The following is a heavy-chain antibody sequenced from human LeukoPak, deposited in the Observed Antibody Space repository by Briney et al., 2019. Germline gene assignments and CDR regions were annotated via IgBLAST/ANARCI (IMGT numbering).Heavy chain of an antibody. CDR3: AKGPKYLSREDDAFDI. CDR2: INPNSGGT. CDR1: GYTFSGYY. V-gene: IGHV1-2*02. Sequence: ASVKVSCKASGYTFSGYYIHWVRQAPGQGLEWMGWINPNSGGTKYAQNFQGRVTMTRDTSISTAYMGLSRLTSEDTAVYYCAKGPKYLSREDDAFDIWGQGTMVTVSS. J-gene: IGHJ3*02. D-gene: IGHD1-26*01.